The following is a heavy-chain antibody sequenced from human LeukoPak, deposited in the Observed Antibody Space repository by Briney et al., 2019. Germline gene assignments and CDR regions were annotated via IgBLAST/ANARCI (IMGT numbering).Heavy chain of an antibody. Sequence: PGGSLRLSCSASRFSFSAYGMHWVRQAPGKGLEWVAFIHYDRSSEYYAESVRGRFTISRDNSKYTLYLEMSSLRPDDSAVYYCVKDAFSSSYDWGQGTLVTVSS. D-gene: IGHD6-6*01. CDR2: IHYDRSSE. J-gene: IGHJ4*02. CDR1: RFSFSAYG. V-gene: IGHV3-30*02. CDR3: VKDAFSSSYD.